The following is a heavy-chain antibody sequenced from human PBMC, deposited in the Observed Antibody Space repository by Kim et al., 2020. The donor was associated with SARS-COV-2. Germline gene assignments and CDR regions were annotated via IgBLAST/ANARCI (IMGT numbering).Heavy chain of an antibody. J-gene: IGHJ4*02. CDR1: GFTFSSYA. CDR3: AKDRGLDSSGWYDAFDY. D-gene: IGHD6-19*01. Sequence: GGSLRLSCAASGFTFSSYAMSWVRQAPGKGLEWVSVISGSGGSTYYADSVKGRFTISRDNSKNTLYLQMNSLRAEDTAVYYCAKDRGLDSSGWYDAFDYWGQGTLVTVSS. V-gene: IGHV3-23*01. CDR2: ISGSGGST.